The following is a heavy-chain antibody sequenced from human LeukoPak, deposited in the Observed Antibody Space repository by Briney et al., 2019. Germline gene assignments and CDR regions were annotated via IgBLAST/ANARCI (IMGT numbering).Heavy chain of an antibody. CDR1: LGSLRSGGYY. CDR3: ARRYYYDSSGDAFDI. Sequence: SETLSLTRTVSLGSLRSGGYYWSWIREPPGKGLEWIGYIYYSGSTYYNPSLKSRVTISVDTSKNQFSLKLCSVTAADTAVYYCARRYYYDSSGDAFDIWGQGTMVTVSS. V-gene: IGHV4-31*03. J-gene: IGHJ3*02. CDR2: IYYSGST. D-gene: IGHD3-22*01.